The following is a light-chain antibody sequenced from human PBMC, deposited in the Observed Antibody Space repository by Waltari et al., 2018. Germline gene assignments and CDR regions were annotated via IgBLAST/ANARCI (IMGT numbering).Light chain of an antibody. CDR3: AAWDDSLNGLNWV. Sequence: QSVLTQPPSASGTPGQRVTISCSGSSSNIGSHTVNWYQHLPGTAPKLLIYNNSQRPSGVPVRFSGSKSGTSDSLAISGLQSEDEADYYCAAWDDSLNGLNWVFGGGTKVTVL. V-gene: IGLV1-44*01. CDR2: NNS. CDR1: SSNIGSHT. J-gene: IGLJ3*02.